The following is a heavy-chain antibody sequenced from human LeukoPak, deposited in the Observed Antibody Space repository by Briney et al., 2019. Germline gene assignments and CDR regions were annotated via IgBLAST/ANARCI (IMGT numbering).Heavy chain of an antibody. V-gene: IGHV4-59*01. D-gene: IGHD3/OR15-3a*01. Sequence: TETLSLTCTVSGGSINTYYWSWIRQPPGKALECIGHIYYTGSTYYKPSLESRVNISVDTAKNQISLNLSSVTAADTAVYYCAKYEEFSTGYSASSPRHYFDHWGQGTLVTVSS. CDR3: AKYEEFSTGYSASSPRHYFDH. CDR2: IYYTGST. CDR1: GGSINTYY. J-gene: IGHJ4*02.